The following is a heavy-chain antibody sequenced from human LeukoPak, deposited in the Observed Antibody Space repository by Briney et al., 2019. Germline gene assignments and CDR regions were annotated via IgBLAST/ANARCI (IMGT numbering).Heavy chain of an antibody. J-gene: IGHJ5*02. D-gene: IGHD6-6*01. CDR2: ISAYNGNT. CDR3: ARDGARYSSSSRWFDP. V-gene: IGHV1-18*01. CDR1: GYTFSTYP. Sequence: GASVKVSCKASGYTFSTYPLNWVRQAPGQGLEWMGWISAYNGNTNYAQKLQGRVTMTTDTSTSTAYMELRSLRSDDTAVYYCARDGARYSSSSRWFDPWGQGTLVTVSS.